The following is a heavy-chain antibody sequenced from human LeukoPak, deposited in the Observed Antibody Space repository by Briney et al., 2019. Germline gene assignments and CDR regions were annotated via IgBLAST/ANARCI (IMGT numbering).Heavy chain of an antibody. CDR1: GFTFSSYS. V-gene: IGHV3-23*01. Sequence: GSLRLSCAASGFTFSSYSMSLVRQAPGKGLEWVSAISGSGGSTYYADSVKGRFTISRDNAKNSLYLQMNSLRAEDTAVYYCARDAGGFDPWGQGTLVTVSS. J-gene: IGHJ5*02. D-gene: IGHD1-14*01. CDR2: ISGSGGST. CDR3: ARDAGGFDP.